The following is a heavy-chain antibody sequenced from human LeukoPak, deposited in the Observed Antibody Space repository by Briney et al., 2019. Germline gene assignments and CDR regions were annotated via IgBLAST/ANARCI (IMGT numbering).Heavy chain of an antibody. CDR3: ARQGSGWYLHFDY. J-gene: IGHJ4*02. V-gene: IGHV4-34*01. D-gene: IGHD6-19*01. CDR2: INHSGST. CDR1: GGSFSGYY. Sequence: SETLSLTCAVYGGSFSGYYWSWIRQPPGKGLEWIGEINHSGSTNYNPSLKSRVTISVDTSKNQFSLKLSSVTAADTAVYYCARQGSGWYLHFDYWGQGTLVTVSS.